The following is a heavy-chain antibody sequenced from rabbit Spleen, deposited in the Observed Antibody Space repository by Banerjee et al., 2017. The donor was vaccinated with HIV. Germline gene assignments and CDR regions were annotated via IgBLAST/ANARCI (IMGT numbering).Heavy chain of an antibody. V-gene: IGHV1S40*01. J-gene: IGHJ4*01. D-gene: IGHD4-1*01. Sequence: QSLEESGGDLVKPGASLTLTCTASGFSFSSSDYMCWVRQAPGKGLEWIACINAATAKPVYATWAKGRFTISRTSSTTVTLQMTSLTAADTATYFCARDLAGAIGWNFYLWGQGTLVTVS. CDR2: INAATAKP. CDR1: GFSFSSSDY. CDR3: ARDLAGAIGWNFYL.